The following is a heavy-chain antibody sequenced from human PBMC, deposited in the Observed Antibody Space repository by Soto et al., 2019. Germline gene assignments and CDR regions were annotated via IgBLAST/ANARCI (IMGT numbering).Heavy chain of an antibody. CDR2: IYYSGST. J-gene: IGHJ4*02. D-gene: IGHD3-10*01. V-gene: IGHV4-39*01. CDR1: GGSISSSSYY. Sequence: QLQLQESGPGLVKPSETLSLTCTVSGGSISSSSYYWGWIRQPPGKGLEWIGSIYYSGSTYYNPSLKSRVTISVDTSKNQFSLKLSSVTAADTAVYYCARLTPADPYGSGSYYSDYWGQGTLVTVSS. CDR3: ARLTPADPYGSGSYYSDY.